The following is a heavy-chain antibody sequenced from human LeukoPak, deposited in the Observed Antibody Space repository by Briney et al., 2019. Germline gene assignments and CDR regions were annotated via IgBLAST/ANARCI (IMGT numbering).Heavy chain of an antibody. CDR2: ISSSGTTI. CDR1: GFTFSSYG. V-gene: IGHV3-48*03. CDR3: ARDQYGTRLD. Sequence: PGGSLRLSCAASGFTFSSYGMNWVRQAPGKGLEWLSYISSSGTTIKYADSVKGRFTISRDNAKNSLYLQMNSLRAEDTAVYYCARDQYGTRLDWGQGTLVTVSS. J-gene: IGHJ4*02. D-gene: IGHD1-1*01.